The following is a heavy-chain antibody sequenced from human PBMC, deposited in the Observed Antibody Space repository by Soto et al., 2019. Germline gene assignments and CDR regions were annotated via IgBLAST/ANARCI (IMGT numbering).Heavy chain of an antibody. V-gene: IGHV3-21*01. CDR3: AVDIVGTEDRGYLPDI. CDR1: GFTFSSYS. D-gene: IGHD5-12*01. Sequence: PGGSLRLSCAASGFTFSSYSMNWVRQAPGKGLEWVSSISSSSSYIYYADSVKGRFTISRDNAKNSLYLQMNSLRAEDTAVYYCAVDIVGTEDRGYLPDIRGQGTMVTVSS. CDR2: ISSSSSYI. J-gene: IGHJ3*02.